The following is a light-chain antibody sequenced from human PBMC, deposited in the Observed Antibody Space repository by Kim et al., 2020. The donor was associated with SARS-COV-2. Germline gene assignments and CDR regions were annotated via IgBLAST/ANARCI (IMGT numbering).Light chain of an antibody. CDR3: QHYSKWPFT. Sequence: VSPGERATLSCRAMRSLDAKVAWDQQKPGQAPRLLIQDASTRATGIPARFSGSGSGTDFTLTISGLQSEDFAVYYCQHYSKWPFTFGPGTKVDIK. J-gene: IGKJ3*01. CDR2: DAS. CDR1: RSLDAK. V-gene: IGKV3-15*01.